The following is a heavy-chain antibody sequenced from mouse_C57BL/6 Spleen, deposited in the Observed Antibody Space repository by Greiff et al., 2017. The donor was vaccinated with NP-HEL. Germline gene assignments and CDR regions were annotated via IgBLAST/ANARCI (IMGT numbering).Heavy chain of an antibody. CDR3: TRSGYSNYVYYYAMDY. Sequence: VQLQQSGTVLARPGASVKMSCKTSGYTFTSYWMHWVKQRPGQGLEWIGAIYPGNSDTSYNQKFKGKAKLTAVTSASTAYMELSSLTNEDSAVYYCTRSGYSNYVYYYAMDYWGQGTSVTVSS. CDR1: GYTFTSYW. V-gene: IGHV1-5*01. J-gene: IGHJ4*01. D-gene: IGHD2-5*01. CDR2: IYPGNSDT.